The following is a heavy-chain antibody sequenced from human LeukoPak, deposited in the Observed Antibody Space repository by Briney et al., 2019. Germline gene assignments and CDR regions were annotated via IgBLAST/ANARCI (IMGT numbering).Heavy chain of an antibody. V-gene: IGHV4-59*01. CDR3: ARGHRGPFDY. Sequence: SETLSLTCAVSGGSISSYYWSWIRQPPGKGLEWIGYIYYSGSTNYNPSLKSRVTISVDTSKNQFSLKLSSVTAADTAVYYCARGHRGPFDYWGQGTLVTVSS. J-gene: IGHJ4*02. CDR1: GGSISSYY. CDR2: IYYSGST.